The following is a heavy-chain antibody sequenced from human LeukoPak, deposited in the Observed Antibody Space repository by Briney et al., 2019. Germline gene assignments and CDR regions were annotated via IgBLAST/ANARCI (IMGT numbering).Heavy chain of an antibody. CDR1: GYSISSGYY. V-gene: IGHV4-38-2*02. CDR2: IHHNGGT. J-gene: IGHJ4*01. Sequence: PSETLSLTCTVSGYSISSGYYWGWIRQPPGKGLEWIASIHHNGGTYYNPSLKSRVTISLDTSKNQFSLKLSSVTAADTAVNYCARGYWEYYFDYWGHGTLVTVSS. CDR3: ARGYWEYYFDY. D-gene: IGHD2-8*02.